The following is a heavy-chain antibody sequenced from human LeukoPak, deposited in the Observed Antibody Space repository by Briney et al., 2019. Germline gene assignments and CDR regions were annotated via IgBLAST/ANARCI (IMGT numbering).Heavy chain of an antibody. D-gene: IGHD6-13*01. CDR1: GFTFDDYA. J-gene: IGHJ6*02. V-gene: IGHV3-9*01. CDR3: AKDGAGGSWYGNGYYYGMDV. Sequence: GRSLRLSCAASGFTFDDYAMHWARQAPGKGLEWVSGISWNSGSIGYADSVKGRFTISRDNAKNSLYLQMNSLRAEDTALYYCAKDGAGGSWYGNGYYYGMDVWGQGTTVTVSS. CDR2: ISWNSGSI.